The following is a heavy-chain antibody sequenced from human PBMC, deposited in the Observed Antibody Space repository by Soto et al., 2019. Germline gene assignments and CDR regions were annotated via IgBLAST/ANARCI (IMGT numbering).Heavy chain of an antibody. J-gene: IGHJ6*02. V-gene: IGHV3-33*01. D-gene: IGHD1-26*01. CDR3: ARLGPVGGDLGYGMDV. CDR2: IWYDGSNK. Sequence: QVQLVESGGGVVQPGRSLRLSCAASGFTFSSYGMHWVRQAPGKGLEWVAVIWYDGSNKYYADSVKGRFTISRDNSKNTLYLQMNSLRAEDTAVYYCARLGPVGGDLGYGMDVWGQGTTVTVSS. CDR1: GFTFSSYG.